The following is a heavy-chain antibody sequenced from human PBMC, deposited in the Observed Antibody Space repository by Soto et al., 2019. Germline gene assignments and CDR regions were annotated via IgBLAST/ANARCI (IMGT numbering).Heavy chain of an antibody. CDR2: ITPVFGAP. Sequence: QVQLVQSGAEVKKPGSSVKVSCKASGGTFGSSTISWVRQAPGQGLEWMGGITPVFGAPNYAQKFQGSVTITADKSTSTAYMELRSLRSEDTAVYYCARGELATIAYFDCWGQGTQVTVSS. V-gene: IGHV1-69*06. J-gene: IGHJ4*02. CDR1: GGTFGSST. CDR3: ARGELATIAYFDC. D-gene: IGHD5-12*01.